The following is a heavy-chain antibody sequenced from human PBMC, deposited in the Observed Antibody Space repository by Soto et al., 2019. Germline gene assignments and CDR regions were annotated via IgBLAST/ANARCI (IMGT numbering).Heavy chain of an antibody. CDR2: IWYDATDK. CDR3: ERDFYSELLRFGNPDQ. V-gene: IGHV3-33*01. Sequence: PGGSLRLSCAASKFVFRSYGMHWVRQAPGKGLEWVAFIWYDATDKFYADSVKGRFTISRDNSKNMLYLQMDNLRAEDTDVYYCERDFYSELLRFGNPDQWGRLTLVPVSA. J-gene: IGHJ5*02. CDR1: KFVFRSYG. D-gene: IGHD3-10*01.